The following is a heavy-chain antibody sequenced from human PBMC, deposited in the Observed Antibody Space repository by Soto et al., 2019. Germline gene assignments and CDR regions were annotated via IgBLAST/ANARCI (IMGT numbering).Heavy chain of an antibody. D-gene: IGHD2-15*01. CDR1: GGSISSYY. J-gene: IGHJ6*02. Sequence: SETLSLTCTVSGGSISSYYWSWIRQPAGKGLEWIGRIYTSGNTNYNPSLKSRVTMSVDTSKNQFSLKLSSVTAADTAVYYCAREEVGYCSGGRCYYYVMDVWGQGTTVTVSS. CDR3: AREEVGYCSGGRCYYYVMDV. CDR2: IYTSGNT. V-gene: IGHV4-4*07.